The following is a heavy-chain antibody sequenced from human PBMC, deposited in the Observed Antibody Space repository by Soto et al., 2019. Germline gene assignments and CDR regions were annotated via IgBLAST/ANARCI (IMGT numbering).Heavy chain of an antibody. Sequence: QERLVDSGGGVVQPGRSLRLSCAVSGFTFSDYAMHWVRQAPGKGLEWVALIWHDGINEFYADSVKGRFTISRDISNNPLYLQMNSLRPEDTAVYYCTKSRGDAYKWGLGLDQWGQGTLVTVSS. CDR1: GFTFSDYA. J-gene: IGHJ5*02. CDR2: IWHDGINE. D-gene: IGHD3-10*01. V-gene: IGHV3-33*03. CDR3: TKSRGDAYKWGLGLDQ.